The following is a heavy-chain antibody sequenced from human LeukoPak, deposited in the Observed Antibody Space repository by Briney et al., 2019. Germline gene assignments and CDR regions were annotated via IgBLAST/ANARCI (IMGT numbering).Heavy chain of an antibody. V-gene: IGHV3-20*04. Sequence: GGSLRLSCAGSGFRFDDYGMSWVRQAPGKGLEWVSGINWNGYSTTYADSVKGQFTISRDNAKNSLYLQMNSLRAEDTALYYCARHATTIYYYYMDVWGKGTTVTVSS. J-gene: IGHJ6*03. D-gene: IGHD4-11*01. CDR1: GFRFDDYG. CDR2: INWNGYST. CDR3: ARHATTIYYYYMDV.